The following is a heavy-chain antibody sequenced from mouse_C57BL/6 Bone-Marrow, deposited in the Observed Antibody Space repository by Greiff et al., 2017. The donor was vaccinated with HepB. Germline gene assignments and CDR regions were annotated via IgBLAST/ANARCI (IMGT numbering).Heavy chain of an antibody. Sequence: LKESGAELVRPGSSVKLSCKDSYFAFMASAMHWVKQRPGHGLEWIGSFTMYSDATEYSENFKGKATLTANTSSSTAYMELSSLTSEDSAVYYCARSRDDYDGDAMDYWGQGTSVTVSS. J-gene: IGHJ4*01. D-gene: IGHD2-4*01. CDR2: FTMYSDAT. V-gene: IGHV1-49*01. CDR1: YFAFMASA. CDR3: ARSRDDYDGDAMDY.